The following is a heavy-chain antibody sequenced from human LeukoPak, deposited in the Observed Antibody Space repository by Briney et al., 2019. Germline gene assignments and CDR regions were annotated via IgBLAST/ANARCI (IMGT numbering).Heavy chain of an antibody. CDR1: GGTFSSYA. V-gene: IGHV1-69*06. J-gene: IGHJ4*02. CDR3: AMLGYCSSTSCYNP. D-gene: IGHD2-2*02. Sequence: GASVKVSCKASGGTFSSYAISWVRQAPGQGLEWMGGIIPIFGTANYAQKFQGRVTITADKSTSTAYMELSSLRSEDTAVYYCAMLGYCSSTSCYNPWGQGTLVTVSS. CDR2: IIPIFGTA.